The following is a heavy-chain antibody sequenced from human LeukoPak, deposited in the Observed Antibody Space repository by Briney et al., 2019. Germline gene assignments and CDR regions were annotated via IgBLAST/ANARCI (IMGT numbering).Heavy chain of an antibody. D-gene: IGHD5-12*01. Sequence: GGSLRLTCAASGFTVSTNYISWVRQAPGKGLEWVATIKQDGSEEYYVDSVKGRFTISRDNAKNSLYLQMNSLRAEDTAVYYCARIIHSSYEYYLDYWGQGTLVTVSS. J-gene: IGHJ4*02. CDR3: ARIIHSSYEYYLDY. V-gene: IGHV3-7*04. CDR1: GFTVSTNY. CDR2: IKQDGSEE.